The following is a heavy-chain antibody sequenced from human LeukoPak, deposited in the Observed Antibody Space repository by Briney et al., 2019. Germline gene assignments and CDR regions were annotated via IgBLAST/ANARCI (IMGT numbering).Heavy chain of an antibody. V-gene: IGHV1-8*01. D-gene: IGHD1-26*01. CDR1: GYTFTSYD. Sequence: GASVKVSCKASGYTFTSYDINWVRQATGQGLEWMGWMNPNSGNTGNAQKFQGRVTMTRNTSISTAYMELSSLRSEDTAVYYCARALLGATLFWFDPWGQGTLVTVSS. CDR2: MNPNSGNT. J-gene: IGHJ5*02. CDR3: ARALLGATLFWFDP.